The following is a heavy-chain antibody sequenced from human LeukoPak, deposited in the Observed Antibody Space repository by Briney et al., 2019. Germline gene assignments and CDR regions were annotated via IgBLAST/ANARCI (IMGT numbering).Heavy chain of an antibody. CDR3: AKAVAGTRWFDP. CDR2: IRYDASNQ. D-gene: IGHD6-19*01. J-gene: IGHJ5*02. Sequence: GGSLRLSCVASGFTFSGYGMHWVRQAPGEGLEWVAFIRYDASNQYYADSVKGRFTISRDSSKNTLYLQMNSLRAEDTAVYYCAKAVAGTRWFDPWGQGTLVTVSS. CDR1: GFTFSGYG. V-gene: IGHV3-30*02.